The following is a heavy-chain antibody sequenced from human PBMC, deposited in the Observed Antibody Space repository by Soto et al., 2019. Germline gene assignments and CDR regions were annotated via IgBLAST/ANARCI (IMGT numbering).Heavy chain of an antibody. Sequence: GASVKVSCKASGGTFSSYAISWVRQAPGQGLEWMGGIIPIFGTANYAQKFQGRVTITADESTSTAYMELSSLRSEDTAVYYCAREAHYSSSSVGFDYWGQGTLVTVSS. CDR2: IIPIFGTA. D-gene: IGHD6-6*01. J-gene: IGHJ4*02. V-gene: IGHV1-69*13. CDR1: GGTFSSYA. CDR3: AREAHYSSSSVGFDY.